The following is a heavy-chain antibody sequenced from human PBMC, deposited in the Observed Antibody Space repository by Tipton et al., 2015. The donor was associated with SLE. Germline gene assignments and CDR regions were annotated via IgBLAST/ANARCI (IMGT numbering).Heavy chain of an antibody. CDR3: AKSGGSGYNF. CDR1: GASXXSPY. CDR2: VSYSGNT. D-gene: IGHD5-12*01. Sequence: GLVKPSETLSLTCSFSGASXXSPYCSWIRQPPGQGWEWIGFVSYSGNTHYNPSLQSRLTISVDRSKNQFSLNLRSVTAADTAVYFCAKSGGSGYNFWGQGILVTVSS. J-gene: IGHJ4*02. V-gene: IGHV4-59*08.